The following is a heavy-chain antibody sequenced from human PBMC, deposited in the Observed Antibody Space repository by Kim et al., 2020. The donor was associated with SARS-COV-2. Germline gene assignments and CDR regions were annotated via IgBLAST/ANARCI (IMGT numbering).Heavy chain of an antibody. D-gene: IGHD1-1*01. CDR3: TLVPGTTVAFWDAFDI. CDR2: IRSKVNGYAT. Sequence: GGSLRLSCGASGFTFSDSAMHWVRRASGKGLEWLGRIRSKVNGYATAYSAWVRGRFTISRDDSRNTAYLQMNSLKTEDTAVYYCTLVPGTTVAFWDAFDIWGQGTMVAVSS. V-gene: IGHV3-73*01. J-gene: IGHJ3*02. CDR1: GFTFSDSA.